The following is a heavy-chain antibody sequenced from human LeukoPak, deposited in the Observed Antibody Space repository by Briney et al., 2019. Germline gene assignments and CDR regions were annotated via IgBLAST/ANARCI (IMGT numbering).Heavy chain of an antibody. V-gene: IGHV3-53*01. D-gene: IGHD4-23*01. Sequence: GRSLRLSCAASGFTVSGNHMSWVRQAPGKGLNWVSIIYSGGTTYYANSVKGRFTISRDNSKNTLYLQMNSLRAEDTAVYYCARDADYGGSPDAFDIWGRGTIVTVSS. J-gene: IGHJ3*02. CDR3: ARDADYGGSPDAFDI. CDR1: GFTVSGNH. CDR2: IYSGGTT.